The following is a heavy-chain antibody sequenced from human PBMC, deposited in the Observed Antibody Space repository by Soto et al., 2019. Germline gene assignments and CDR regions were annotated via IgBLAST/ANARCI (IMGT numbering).Heavy chain of an antibody. CDR2: VYYSGST. J-gene: IGHJ5*02. V-gene: IGHV4-39*01. D-gene: IGHD3-10*01. CDR3: ARGSGSYYLYNWFDP. Sequence: SLTLSLTCTVSGGSIRSTSYYWGWIRQPPGKGLEWIGNVYYSGSTYHNPPLKSRVTISVDTSKNQFSLRAEDMAVYYCARGSGSYYLYNWFDPWGQGTLVTVSS. CDR1: GGSIRSTSYY.